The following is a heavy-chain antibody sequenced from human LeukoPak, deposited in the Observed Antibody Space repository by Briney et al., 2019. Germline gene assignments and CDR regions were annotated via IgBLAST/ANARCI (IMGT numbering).Heavy chain of an antibody. CDR2: IYYSGST. CDR1: GDSINSLDL. J-gene: IGHJ6*02. D-gene: IGHD3-10*01. Sequence: SGTLSLTCTVSGDSINSLDLWSWVRQPPGKGLEWIGYIYYSGSTYYNPSLKSRVTISVDTSKNQFSLKLSSVTAADTAVYYCAREAKRGFGRYYYYYGMDVWGQGTTVTVSS. CDR3: AREAKRGFGRYYYYYGMDV. V-gene: IGHV4-30-4*01.